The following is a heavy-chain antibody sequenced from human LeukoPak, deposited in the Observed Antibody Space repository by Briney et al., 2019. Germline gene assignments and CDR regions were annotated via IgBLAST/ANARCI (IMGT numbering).Heavy chain of an antibody. J-gene: IGHJ4*02. D-gene: IGHD5-18*01. CDR2: IVPDSGGT. V-gene: IGHV1-2*02. Sequence: ASAKVSCKASGYTFTDYYIHWVRQAPGEGLEWMGWIVPDSGGTNYAQKFQGRVTMTRDTSIGTAYMELSRLTSDDTAIYYCTTPFTRYGYWGQGTLVTVSS. CDR1: GYTFTDYY. CDR3: TTPFTRYGY.